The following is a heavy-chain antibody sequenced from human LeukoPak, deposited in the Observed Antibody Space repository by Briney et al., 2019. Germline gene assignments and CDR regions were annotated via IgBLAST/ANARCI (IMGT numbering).Heavy chain of an antibody. Sequence: PSETLSLTCTVSGGSISSYYWSWIRQPPGKGLEWIGYIYYSGSTNYNPSLKSRVTISVDTSKNQFSLKLSSVTAADTAVYYCARDVYSSGYPDYWGQGTLVTVSS. CDR3: ARDVYSSGYPDY. J-gene: IGHJ4*02. CDR2: IYYSGST. D-gene: IGHD3-22*01. CDR1: GGSISSYY. V-gene: IGHV4-59*01.